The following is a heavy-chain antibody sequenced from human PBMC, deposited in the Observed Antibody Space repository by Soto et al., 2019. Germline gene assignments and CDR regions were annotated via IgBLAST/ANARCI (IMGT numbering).Heavy chain of an antibody. Sequence: TLSLTCTVSGGSISSGGYYWSWIRQHPGKGLEWIGYIYYSGSTYYNPSLKSRVTISVDTSKNQFSLKLSSVTAADTAVYYCARDSVSGTHNWFDPWAQRTPVPVSS. V-gene: IGHV4-31*03. CDR2: IYYSGST. J-gene: IGHJ5*02. CDR1: GGSISSGGYY. CDR3: ARDSVSGTHNWFDP. D-gene: IGHD2-2*01.